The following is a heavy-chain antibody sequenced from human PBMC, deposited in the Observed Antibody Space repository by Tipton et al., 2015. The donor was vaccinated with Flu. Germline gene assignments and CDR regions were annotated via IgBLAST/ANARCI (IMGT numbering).Heavy chain of an antibody. CDR3: ARDLGSSGSFGY. Sequence: GLVKPSETLSLTCTVSGGSISSYYWSWIRQPPGKGLELIGYIYYSGSTNYNPSLKSRVTISVDTSKNQFSLKLSAVTAADTAVYYCARDLGSSGSFGYWGQGTLVTGSS. CDR1: GGSISSYY. V-gene: IGHV4-59*01. J-gene: IGHJ4*02. D-gene: IGHD6-13*01. CDR2: IYYSGST.